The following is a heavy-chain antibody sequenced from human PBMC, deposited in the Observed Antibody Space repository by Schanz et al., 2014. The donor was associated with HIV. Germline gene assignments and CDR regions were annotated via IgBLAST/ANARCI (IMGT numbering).Heavy chain of an antibody. V-gene: IGHV3-23*01. CDR2: IRGGTDKT. Sequence: EVQLLESGGRLVHPGGSLRLSCSGSGSGFSFGTYAMAWVRQAPGKGLEWVSGIRGGTDKTYYADPVKGRFTISRDNAKNSLYLQMNSLRAEDTAVFYCAREVLVAGRSYSYYGMDVWGQGTTVTVSS. J-gene: IGHJ6*02. CDR1: GSGFSFGTYA. D-gene: IGHD6-19*01. CDR3: AREVLVAGRSYSYYGMDV.